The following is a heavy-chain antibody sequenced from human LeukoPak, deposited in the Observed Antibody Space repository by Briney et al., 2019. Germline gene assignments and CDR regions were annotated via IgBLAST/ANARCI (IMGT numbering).Heavy chain of an antibody. CDR2: IYYSGST. CDR3: GGYCSGGSCYSQFDY. CDR1: GGSISSGGYY. Sequence: SQTLFLTCTFSGGSISSGGYYWSWIRQPPGKGLEWIGYIYYSGSTYYNPSLKSRVTISVDTSKNQFSLKLSSVTAADTAVYYCGGYCSGGSCYSQFDYWGQGTLVTVSS. V-gene: IGHV4-30-4*01. J-gene: IGHJ4*02. D-gene: IGHD2-15*01.